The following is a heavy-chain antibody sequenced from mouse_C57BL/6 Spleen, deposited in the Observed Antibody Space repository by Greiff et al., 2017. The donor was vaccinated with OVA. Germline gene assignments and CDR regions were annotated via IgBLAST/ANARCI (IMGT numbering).Heavy chain of an antibody. J-gene: IGHJ2*01. CDR1: GFTFSSYA. V-gene: IGHV5-4*01. CDR2: ISDGGSYT. Sequence: EVQLVESGGGLVKPGGSLKLSCAASGFTFSSYAMSWVRQTPEKRLEWVATISDGGSYTYYPDNVKGRFTISRDNAKNNLYLQMSHLKSEDTAMYYCARDGPTGYYFDYWGKGTTLTVSS. D-gene: IGHD4-1*02. CDR3: ARDGPTGYYFDY.